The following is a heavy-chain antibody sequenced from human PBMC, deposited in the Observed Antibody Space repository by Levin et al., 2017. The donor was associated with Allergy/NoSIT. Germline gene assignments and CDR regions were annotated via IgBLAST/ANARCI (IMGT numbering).Heavy chain of an antibody. J-gene: IGHJ4*02. CDR3: ARGGGWYIGDY. Sequence: GGSLRLSCAASGFTFSNYWMRWVRQAPGKGLEWVANIKEDGSETHYVDSVKGRFTISRDNAKNSLYLQMNSLRAEDTAVYYCARGGGWYIGDYWGQGTLVTVSS. CDR1: GFTFSNYW. CDR2: IKEDGSET. D-gene: IGHD6-19*01. V-gene: IGHV3-7*04.